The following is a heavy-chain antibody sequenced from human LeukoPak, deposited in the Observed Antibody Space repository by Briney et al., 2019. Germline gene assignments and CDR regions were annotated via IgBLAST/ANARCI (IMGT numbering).Heavy chain of an antibody. CDR3: AKDLSLATPLFGQRGGWFDP. CDR1: GFTFSSYA. V-gene: IGHV3-23*01. Sequence: GGSLRFSCAASGFTFSSYAMSWVRQAPGKGLEWVSAISGSGGSTYYADSVKGRFTISRDNSKNTLYLQMNSLRAEDTAVYYCAKDLSLATPLFGQRGGWFDPWGQGTLVTVSS. CDR2: ISGSGGST. D-gene: IGHD2-15*01. J-gene: IGHJ5*02.